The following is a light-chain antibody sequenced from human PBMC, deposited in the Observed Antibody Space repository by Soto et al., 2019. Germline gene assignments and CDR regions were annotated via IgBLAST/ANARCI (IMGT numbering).Light chain of an antibody. J-gene: IGKJ1*01. CDR2: AAS. CDR3: QQSYRIPWT. Sequence: DIQMTQSPSSLSASVGDSVTIACRASESISTSLNWYQQKAGKAPNLLLYAASTLQSGVPSRFSGSGSGTEFTLTISSLQPEDFAICSCQQSYRIPWTLGRGTKV. CDR1: ESISTS. V-gene: IGKV1-39*01.